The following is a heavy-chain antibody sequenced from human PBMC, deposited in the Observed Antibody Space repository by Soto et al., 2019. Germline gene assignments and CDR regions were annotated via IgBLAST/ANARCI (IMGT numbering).Heavy chain of an antibody. CDR1: GFTFSSYA. J-gene: IGHJ6*02. Sequence: QVQLVESGGGVVQPGRSLRLSCAASGFTFSSYAMHWVRQAPGKGPEWVAVISYDGSNKYYADSVKGRFTISRDNSKNTLYLQMNSLRAEDTAVYYCARSFYDSSGYYYALENYYYGMDVWGQGTTVTVSS. D-gene: IGHD3-22*01. CDR3: ARSFYDSSGYYYALENYYYGMDV. V-gene: IGHV3-30-3*01. CDR2: ISYDGSNK.